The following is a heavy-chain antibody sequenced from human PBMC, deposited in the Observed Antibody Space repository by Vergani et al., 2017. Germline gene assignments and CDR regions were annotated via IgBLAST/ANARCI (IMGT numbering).Heavy chain of an antibody. CDR1: GFSFGNYA. CDR3: AREYSSTSGRAFDF. V-gene: IGHV3-30-3*01. CDR2: ISYDGTEK. J-gene: IGHJ3*01. Sequence: QVKLEESGGGVVQPGRSLILSCAASGFSFGNYAMHWVRQAPGKGLEWVGVISYDGTEKKYADSVNGRFTISRDNSKKMMSLQMNSLRVEDTAVYYCAREYSSTSGRAFDFWGQGTKVTVSS. D-gene: IGHD2-2*01.